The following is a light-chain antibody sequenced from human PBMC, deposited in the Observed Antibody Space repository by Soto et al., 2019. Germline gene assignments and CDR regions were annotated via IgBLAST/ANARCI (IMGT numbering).Light chain of an antibody. J-gene: IGKJ1*01. V-gene: IGKV3-20*01. CDR1: QSVSSSY. CDR3: QQYGSSRWT. Sequence: EIVLTQSPGTLSLSSGEGATLSCRASQSVSSSYIAWYQQKPGQAPRLLIYGASSRATGIPDRFSGGGSGTDFTLTISRLEPEDFAVYYCQQYGSSRWTFGQGTKVEIK. CDR2: GAS.